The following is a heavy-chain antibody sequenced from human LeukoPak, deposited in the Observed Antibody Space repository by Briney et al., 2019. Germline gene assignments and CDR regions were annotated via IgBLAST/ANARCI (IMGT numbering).Heavy chain of an antibody. CDR2: ISSSGDDT. Sequence: GGSLRPSCAASGFTFSSYAMSWVRQAPGKGLEYISAISSSGDDTLYADSVKGRFTISRDNFKNTLHLQMNSLRAEDTAVYYCAKGQTWASVYFDSWGQGTLVTVSS. V-gene: IGHV3-23*01. CDR3: AKGQTWASVYFDS. D-gene: IGHD7-27*01. J-gene: IGHJ4*02. CDR1: GFTFSSYA.